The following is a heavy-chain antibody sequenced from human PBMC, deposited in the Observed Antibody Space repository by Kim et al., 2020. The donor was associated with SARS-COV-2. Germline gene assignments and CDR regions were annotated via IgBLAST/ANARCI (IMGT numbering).Heavy chain of an antibody. CDR1: GGSFSGYY. CDR2: INHSGST. J-gene: IGHJ5*02. Sequence: SETLSLTCAVYGGSFSGYYWSWIRQPPGKGLEWIGEINHSGSTNYNPSLKSRVTISVDTSKNQFSLKLSSVTAADTAVYYCARGRFGERGYGTKNNWFDP. D-gene: IGHD3-10*01. V-gene: IGHV4-34*01. CDR3: ARGRFGERGYGTKNNWFDP.